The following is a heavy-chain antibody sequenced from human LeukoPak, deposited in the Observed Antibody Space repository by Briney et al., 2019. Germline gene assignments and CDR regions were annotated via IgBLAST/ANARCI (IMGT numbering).Heavy chain of an antibody. J-gene: IGHJ4*02. CDR2: IIPIFGTA. D-gene: IGHD3-10*01. V-gene: IGHV1-69*13. CDR3: ARSYGSGSYFDY. Sequence: SVKVSCKASGYTFTTHDISWVRQAPGQGLEWMGGIIPIFGTANYAQKFQGRVTITADESTSTAYMELSSLRSEDTAVYYCARSYGSGSYFDYWGQGTLVTVSS. CDR1: GYTFTTHD.